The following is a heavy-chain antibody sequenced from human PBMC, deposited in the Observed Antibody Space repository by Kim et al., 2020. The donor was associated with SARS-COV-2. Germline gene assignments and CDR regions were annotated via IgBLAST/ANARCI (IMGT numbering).Heavy chain of an antibody. CDR2: ISYDGSNK. CDR3: AKDARYCTNGVCYFDY. J-gene: IGHJ4*03. CDR1: GFTFSSYG. D-gene: IGHD2-8*01. V-gene: IGHV3-30*18. Sequence: GGSLRLSCAASGFTFSSYGMHWVRQAPGKGLEWVAVISYDGSNKYYADSVKGRFTISRDNSKNTLYLQMNSLRAEDTAVYYCAKDARYCTNGVCYFDYWG.